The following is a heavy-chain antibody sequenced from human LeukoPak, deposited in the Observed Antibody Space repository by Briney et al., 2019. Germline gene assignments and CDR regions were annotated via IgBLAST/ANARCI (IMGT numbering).Heavy chain of an antibody. D-gene: IGHD3-10*01. V-gene: IGHV1-18*01. Sequence: ASVKVSCKASGYTFTSYGISWVRQAPGQGLEWMGWISAYNGNTNYAQKLQGRVTMTTDTSTSTAYMELRSLRSDDTAVYYCARVEDGFGELLWGNWFDPWGQGTLVTVSS. J-gene: IGHJ5*02. CDR2: ISAYNGNT. CDR1: GYTFTSYG. CDR3: ARVEDGFGELLWGNWFDP.